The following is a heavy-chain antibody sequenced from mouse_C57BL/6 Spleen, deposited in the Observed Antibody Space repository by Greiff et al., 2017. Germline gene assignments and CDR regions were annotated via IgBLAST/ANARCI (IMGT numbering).Heavy chain of an antibody. CDR3: TRSYYDYEGFAY. V-gene: IGHV1-15*01. CDR2: IDPETGGT. J-gene: IGHJ3*01. D-gene: IGHD2-4*01. CDR1: GYTFTDYE. Sequence: QVQLKQSGAELVRPGASVTLSCKASGYTFTDYEMHWVKQTPVHGLEWIGAIDPETGGTAYNQKFKGKAILTADKSSSTAYMELRSLTSEDSAVYYCTRSYYDYEGFAYWGQGTLVTVSA.